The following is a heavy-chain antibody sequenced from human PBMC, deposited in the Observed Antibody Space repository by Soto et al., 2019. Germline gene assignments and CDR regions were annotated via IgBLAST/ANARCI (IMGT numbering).Heavy chain of an antibody. CDR3: TRLISPVAARPS. J-gene: IGHJ4*02. D-gene: IGHD2-15*01. V-gene: IGHV5-51*01. CDR2: IYPDDSDT. CDR1: GYIFTDYW. Sequence: PGESLKISCKGSGYIFTDYWIAWVRQLPGKGPEWMGIIYPDDSDTRYSPSFKGQVTISADKSINTAYLQWSSLKASDTAMYFGTRLISPVAARPSWGQGTLVTVSS.